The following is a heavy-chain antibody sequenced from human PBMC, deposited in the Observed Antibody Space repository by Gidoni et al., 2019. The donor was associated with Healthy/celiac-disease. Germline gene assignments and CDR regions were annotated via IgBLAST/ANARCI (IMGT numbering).Heavy chain of an antibody. V-gene: IGHV3-30-3*01. J-gene: IGHJ3*02. CDR2: ISYDGSNK. CDR1: GFTFRSYA. Sequence: QVPLVESGGGVVQPGRSLRPSCAASGFTFRSYAMHWVRQALGKGLEWVAVISYDGSNKYYADSVKGRFTISRDNSKNTLYLQMNSLRAEDTAVYYCARAGGYGDYPDAFDIWGQGTMVTVSS. CDR3: ARAGGYGDYPDAFDI. D-gene: IGHD4-17*01.